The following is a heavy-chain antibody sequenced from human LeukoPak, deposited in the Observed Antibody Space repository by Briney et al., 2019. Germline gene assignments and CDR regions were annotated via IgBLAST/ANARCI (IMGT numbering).Heavy chain of an antibody. J-gene: IGHJ3*02. CDR2: IYYSGRT. CDR1: GDSINSYY. CDR3: ARGRWLPNAFDI. Sequence: SETLSLTCTVSGDSINSYYWNWIRQPPGKGLEWIGYIYYSGRTDYNPSLKSRVTISVGTSKHQFSMKLKSVTAADTAVYFCARGRWLPNAFDIWGQGTVVTVFS. D-gene: IGHD5-24*01. V-gene: IGHV4-59*01.